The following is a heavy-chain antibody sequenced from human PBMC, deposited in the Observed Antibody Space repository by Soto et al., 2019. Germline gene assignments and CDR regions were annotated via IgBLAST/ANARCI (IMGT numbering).Heavy chain of an antibody. V-gene: IGHV4-39*01. J-gene: IGHJ4*02. CDR3: ARRAYSSSTYYFDY. D-gene: IGHD6-6*01. CDR2: IYYSGST. CDR1: GGSISSSSYY. Sequence: SETLSLTCTVSGGSISSSSYYWGWIRQPPGKGLEWIGSIYYSGSTYYNPSLKSRVTISVDTSKNQFSLKLSSVTATDTAVYYCARRAYSSSTYYFDYWGQGTLVTVSS.